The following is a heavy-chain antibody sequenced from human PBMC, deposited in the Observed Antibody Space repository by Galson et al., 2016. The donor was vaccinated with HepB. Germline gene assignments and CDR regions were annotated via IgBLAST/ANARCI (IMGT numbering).Heavy chain of an antibody. CDR1: GFAFSGSA. V-gene: IGHV3-30-3*01. Sequence: LRLSCAASGFAFSGSAMHWVRPAPGKGLEWVAAISYHGSDKYYADSAKGRVTISRDNSNNTLYLHMTSLSPEDTAVYYCARDKSFYYYGTDVWGQGTTVTVSS. CDR2: ISYHGSDK. J-gene: IGHJ6*02. CDR3: ARDKSFYYYGTDV.